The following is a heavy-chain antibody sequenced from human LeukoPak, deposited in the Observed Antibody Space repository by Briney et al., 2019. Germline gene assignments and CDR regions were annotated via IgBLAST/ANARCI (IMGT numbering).Heavy chain of an antibody. CDR2: IYYSGTN. Sequence: SDTLSLTCNVSGDSISSYYWSWIRQPPGQGLEWIGYIYYSGTNTYNPHLKQRITIMINTSNNHSSHKLRSVTAADTAAYYCARDQRAGVYWFDPWGQGTLVTVSS. J-gene: IGHJ5*02. D-gene: IGHD3-10*01. CDR1: GDSISSYY. CDR3: ARDQRAGVYWFDP. V-gene: IGHV4-59*01.